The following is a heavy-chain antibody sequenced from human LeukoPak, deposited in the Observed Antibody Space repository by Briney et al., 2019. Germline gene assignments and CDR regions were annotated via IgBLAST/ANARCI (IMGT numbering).Heavy chain of an antibody. CDR1: GFTFDDYA. CDR3: AKAPMSRTGYYYGMDV. Sequence: GGSLRLSCAASGFTFDDYAMHWVRQAPGKGLEWVSGISWNSGSIGYADSVKGRFTISRDNAKYSLYLQMNSLRAEDTALYYCAKAPMSRTGYYYGMDVWGQGTTVTVSS. V-gene: IGHV3-9*01. J-gene: IGHJ6*02. D-gene: IGHD3-10*02. CDR2: ISWNSGSI.